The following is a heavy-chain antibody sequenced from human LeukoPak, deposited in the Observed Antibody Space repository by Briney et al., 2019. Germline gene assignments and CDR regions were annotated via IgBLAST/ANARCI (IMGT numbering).Heavy chain of an antibody. D-gene: IGHD3-3*01. CDR1: GGSISSGGYY. CDR2: IYYSGST. V-gene: IGHV4-31*03. CDR3: ATMTSFGVVIDDV. Sequence: SQTLSLTCTVSGGSISSGGYYWSWIRQHPGKGLEWIGYIYYSGSTYYNPSLRSRVTISVDTSKNQFSLKLSSVTAADTAVYYCATMTSFGVVIDDVWGKGTTVTVSS. J-gene: IGHJ6*04.